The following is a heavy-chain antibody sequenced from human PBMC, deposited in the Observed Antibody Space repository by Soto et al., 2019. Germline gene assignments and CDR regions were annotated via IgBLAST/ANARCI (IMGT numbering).Heavy chain of an antibody. CDR2: ISGSGDRT. CDR1: GFTFSSYA. D-gene: IGHD6-13*01. V-gene: IGHV3-23*01. Sequence: EAQLLESGGGLVQPGGALRLSCAASGFTFSSYAMSWVRQAPGQGLEWVSVISGSGDRTYYEDSVRGRFTISRDNSKNTLYLQMNSLRAEDTAVYYCAKDRDGAAAGPTKFYGMDVWGQGTTVTVSS. J-gene: IGHJ6*02. CDR3: AKDRDGAAAGPTKFYGMDV.